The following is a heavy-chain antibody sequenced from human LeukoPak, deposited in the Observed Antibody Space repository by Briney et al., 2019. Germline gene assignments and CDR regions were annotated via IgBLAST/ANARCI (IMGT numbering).Heavy chain of an antibody. CDR2: ISGSGTYT. CDR1: GFTFSNAW. Sequence: GGSLRLSCAASGFTFSNAWMSWVRQAPGKGLEWVSGISGSGTYTYDADSVKGRFSISRDNSKNMLYLQMNSLRAEDTAVYYCAKDHSGGGTGLDYWGQGTLVTVSS. CDR3: AKDHSGGGTGLDY. J-gene: IGHJ4*02. V-gene: IGHV3-23*01. D-gene: IGHD1-26*01.